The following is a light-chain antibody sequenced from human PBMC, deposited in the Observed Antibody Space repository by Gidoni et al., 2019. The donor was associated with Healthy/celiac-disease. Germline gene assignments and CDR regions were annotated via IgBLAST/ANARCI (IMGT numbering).Light chain of an antibody. CDR2: DVS. J-gene: IGLJ2*01. Sequence: QSALTQPRSVSGSPGQSVTISCTGTSSDVGGYNYVSWYQQHPGKAPNLMIFDVSKRPSGVPDRFSGSKSGNTASLTISGLQAEDEADYYCCSYAGSYTVVFGGGTKLTV. CDR1: SSDVGGYNY. V-gene: IGLV2-11*01. CDR3: CSYAGSYTVV.